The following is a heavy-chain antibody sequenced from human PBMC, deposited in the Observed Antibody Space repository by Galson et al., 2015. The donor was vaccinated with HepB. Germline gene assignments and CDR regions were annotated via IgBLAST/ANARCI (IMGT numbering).Heavy chain of an antibody. D-gene: IGHD3-22*01. CDR1: GFTFSSYS. CDR3: ARERNYYDQNWFDP. J-gene: IGHJ5*02. CDR2: ISSSSSTI. V-gene: IGHV3-48*02. Sequence: SLRLSCAASGFTFSSYSMNWVRQAPGKGLEWVSYISSSSSTIYYADSVKGRFTISRDNAKNSLYLQMNSLRDEDTAVYYCARERNYYDQNWFDPWGQGTLVTVSS.